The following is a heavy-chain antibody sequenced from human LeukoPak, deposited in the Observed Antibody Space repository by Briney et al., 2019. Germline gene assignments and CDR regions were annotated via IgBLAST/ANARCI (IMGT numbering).Heavy chain of an antibody. J-gene: IGHJ1*01. CDR3: ARGGRIIPLFQH. D-gene: IGHD3-16*01. CDR2: IVVGSGNT. V-gene: IGHV1-58*02. CDR1: GFTFTSSA. Sequence: SVKVSCKASGFTFTSSAMQWVRQARGQRLEWIGWIVVGSGNTNYAQKFQERVTITRDMSTSTAYMELSSLRSEDTAVYYCARGGRIIPLFQHWGQGTLVTVSS.